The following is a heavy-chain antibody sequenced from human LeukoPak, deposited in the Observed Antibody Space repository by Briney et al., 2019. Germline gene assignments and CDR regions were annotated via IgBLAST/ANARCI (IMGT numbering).Heavy chain of an antibody. CDR3: ARLPRGVAGTAYYYYSMDV. CDR2: INSDGSST. V-gene: IGHV3-74*01. D-gene: IGHD6-19*01. J-gene: IGHJ6*02. CDR1: GFTFSSYW. Sequence: PGGSLRLSCAASGFTFSSYWMHWVRQAPGKGLVWVSRINSDGSSTSYADSVKGRFTISRDNAKNTLYLQMNSLRAEDTAVYYCARLPRGVAGTAYYYYSMDVWGQGTTVTVSS.